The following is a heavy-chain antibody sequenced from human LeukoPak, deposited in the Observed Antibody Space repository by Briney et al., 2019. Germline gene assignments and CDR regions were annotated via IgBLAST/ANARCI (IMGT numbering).Heavy chain of an antibody. J-gene: IGHJ6*02. CDR2: ISGSGGST. CDR1: GFTFSSYA. V-gene: IGHV3-23*01. Sequence: PGGSLRLSCAASGFTFSSYAMSWVRQAPGKGLEWVSAISGSGGSTYYADSVKGRFTISRDSSKNTLYLQMNSLRAEDTAVYYCAKGEYYYGSGSYYYYYGMDVWGQGTTVTVSS. CDR3: AKGEYYYGSGSYYYYYGMDV. D-gene: IGHD3-10*01.